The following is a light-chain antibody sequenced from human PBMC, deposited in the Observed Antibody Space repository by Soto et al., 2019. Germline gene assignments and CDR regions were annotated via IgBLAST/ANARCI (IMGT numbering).Light chain of an antibody. J-gene: IGKJ5*01. CDR2: AAS. Sequence: EIVLTQSPASLSLSPGERATLSCRASQSVSKYLAWYQQKPGQAPRLLIYAASNRATGIPARFSGSGSGTDFTLTISSLELEDFAVYYCQQRSNWPLITFGQGTRLEIK. CDR3: QQRSNWPLIT. V-gene: IGKV3-11*01. CDR1: QSVSKY.